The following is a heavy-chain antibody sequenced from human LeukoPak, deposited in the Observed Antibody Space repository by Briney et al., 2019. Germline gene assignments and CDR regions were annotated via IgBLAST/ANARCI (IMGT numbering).Heavy chain of an antibody. V-gene: IGHV1-3*01. J-gene: IGHJ4*02. Sequence: ASVKVSCKASGYSFTSHVIHWLRQAPGQRFEWMGWIGGGSGRTNYSQTFQDRVTITRDISANTAYMKLSSLRSEDTAVYYCTRDFVMIGYHKDWGQGTLVTVSS. CDR1: GYSFTSHV. D-gene: IGHD3-16*01. CDR3: TRDFVMIGYHKD. CDR2: IGGGSGRT.